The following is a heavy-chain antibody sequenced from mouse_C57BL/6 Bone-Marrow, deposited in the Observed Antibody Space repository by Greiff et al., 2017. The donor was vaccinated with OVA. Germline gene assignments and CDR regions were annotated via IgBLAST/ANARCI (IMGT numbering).Heavy chain of an antibody. J-gene: IGHJ1*03. CDR2: INPGSGGT. Sequence: QVQLQQSGAELVRPGPSVKVSCKASGYAFTNYLIEWVKQRPGQGLEWIGVINPGSGGTNYNEKFKGKATLTADKSSSTAYMQLSSLTSEDSAVYFCARFYDYDVHWYFDVWGTGTTVTVSS. D-gene: IGHD2-4*01. CDR1: GYAFTNYL. V-gene: IGHV1-54*01. CDR3: ARFYDYDVHWYFDV.